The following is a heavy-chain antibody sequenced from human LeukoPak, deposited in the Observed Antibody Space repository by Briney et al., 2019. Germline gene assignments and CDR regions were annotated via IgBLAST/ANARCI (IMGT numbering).Heavy chain of an antibody. Sequence: GRSLRLSCAASGFRFADYAMHWVRQAPGKGLEWVSGISWNTGNVGYADSVKGRFTISRDNAKNSLYLQMNSLRVEDTALYYCAKAPGVTTGWFDPWGQGTLVTVSS. CDR1: GFRFADYA. CDR2: ISWNTGNV. V-gene: IGHV3-9*01. CDR3: AKAPGVTTGWFDP. J-gene: IGHJ5*02. D-gene: IGHD4-17*01.